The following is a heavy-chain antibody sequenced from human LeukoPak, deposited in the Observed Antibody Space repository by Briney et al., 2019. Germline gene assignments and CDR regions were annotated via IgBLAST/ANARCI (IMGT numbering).Heavy chain of an antibody. CDR1: GFTFSSYA. CDR2: ISGSGDNT. J-gene: IGHJ4*02. D-gene: IGHD6-6*01. CDR3: AKWKYSNSGIDDY. Sequence: GGSLRLSCAASGFTFSSYAMSWVRQVPGKGLEWVSVISGSGDNTYYADSEKGRFTISRDNSKNMLYLQMNSLRAEDTAVYYCAKWKYSNSGIDDYWGQGTLVTVSS. V-gene: IGHV3-23*01.